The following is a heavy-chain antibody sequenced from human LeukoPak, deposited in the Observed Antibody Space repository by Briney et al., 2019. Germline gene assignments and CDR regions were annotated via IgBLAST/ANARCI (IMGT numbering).Heavy chain of an antibody. CDR3: ARGRRWSGESRGRIYNWFDP. CDR2: INHSGST. CDR1: GGSFSGYY. Sequence: SETLSLTCAVYGGSFSGYYWSWIRQPPGKGLEWIGEINHSGSTNYNPSLKSRVTISVDTSKNQFSLKLSSVTAADTAVYYCARGRRWSGESRGRIYNWFDPWGQGTLVTVSS. J-gene: IGHJ5*02. V-gene: IGHV4-34*01. D-gene: IGHD3-10*01.